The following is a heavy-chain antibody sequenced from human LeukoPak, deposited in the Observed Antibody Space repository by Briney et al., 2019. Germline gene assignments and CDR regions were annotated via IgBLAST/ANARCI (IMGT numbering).Heavy chain of an antibody. V-gene: IGHV3-23*01. CDR1: GFTFSSYA. J-gene: IGHJ6*02. Sequence: GGALRLSCAASGFTFSSYAMSWVRQAPGKGLEWVSAISGSGGSTYYADSVKGRFTISRDNSKNTLYLQMNSLRAEDTAVYYCAKGQVPAAPYYYYGMDVWGQGTTVTVSS. CDR2: ISGSGGST. D-gene: IGHD2-2*01. CDR3: AKGQVPAAPYYYYGMDV.